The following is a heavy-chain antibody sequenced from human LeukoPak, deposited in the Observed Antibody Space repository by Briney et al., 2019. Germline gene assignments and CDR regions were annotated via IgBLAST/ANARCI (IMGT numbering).Heavy chain of an antibody. J-gene: IGHJ4*02. CDR2: IYSSGST. CDR1: GGSISSYY. V-gene: IGHV4-59*01. CDR3: AREGPGRFGAPGPNVYSIDY. D-gene: IGHD3-10*01. Sequence: SETLSLTYTVSGGSISSYYWSWIRQPPGKGLEWIGCIYSSGSTNYNPSLKSRVTISVATSKNQFSLKLTSVTAADTAVYFCAREGPGRFGAPGPNVYSIDYWGQGALVTVSS.